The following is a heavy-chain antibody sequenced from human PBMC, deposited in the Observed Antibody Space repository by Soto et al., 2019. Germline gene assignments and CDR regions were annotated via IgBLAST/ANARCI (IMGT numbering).Heavy chain of an antibody. CDR3: AKDLGLYDSSGYYPNDAFDI. CDR2: ISYDGSNK. V-gene: IGHV3-30*18. Sequence: GESLKISCAASGFTFSSYGMHWVRQAPGKGLEWVAVISYDGSNKYYADSVKGRFTISRDNSKNTLYLQMNSLRAEDTAVYYCAKDLGLYDSSGYYPNDAFDIWGQGTMVTVSS. CDR1: GFTFSSYG. J-gene: IGHJ3*02. D-gene: IGHD3-22*01.